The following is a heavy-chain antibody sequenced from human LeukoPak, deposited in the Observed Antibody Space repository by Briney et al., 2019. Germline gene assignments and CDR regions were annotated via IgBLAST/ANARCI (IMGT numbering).Heavy chain of an antibody. J-gene: IGHJ4*02. Sequence: QPGGSLRLSCAASGFTFSSFAMHWVRQAPGKGLEYLSAIYSDGSRTYYADSVKGRFTISRDNSKNTLYLEMSSLRVEDTAVYYCVKSPGSGWPVWGQGTLLTVSS. V-gene: IGHV3-64D*06. CDR2: IYSDGSRT. D-gene: IGHD6-19*01. CDR3: VKSPGSGWPV. CDR1: GFTFSSFA.